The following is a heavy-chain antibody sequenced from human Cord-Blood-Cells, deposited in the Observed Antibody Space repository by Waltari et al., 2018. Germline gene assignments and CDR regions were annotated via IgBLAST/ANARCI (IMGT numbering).Heavy chain of an antibody. D-gene: IGHD6-19*01. V-gene: IGHV3-23*01. CDR2: ISGSGGST. Sequence: EVQLLESGGGLVQPGGSLRLSCAASVFTFSSYAMSWVPHAPRKGLEWVSAISGSGGSTYYADSVKGRFTISRDNSKNTRYLQMNSLRAEDTAVYYCAKYSSGWYYYYYYMDVWGKGTTVTVSS. J-gene: IGHJ6*03. CDR1: VFTFSSYA. CDR3: AKYSSGWYYYYYYMDV.